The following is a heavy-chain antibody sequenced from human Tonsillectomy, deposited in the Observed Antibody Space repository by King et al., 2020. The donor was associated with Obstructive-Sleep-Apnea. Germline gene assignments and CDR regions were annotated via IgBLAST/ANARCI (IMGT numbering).Heavy chain of an antibody. CDR3: TWASAAAPVLGAMDV. D-gene: IGHD6-13*01. V-gene: IGHV2-70*11. J-gene: IGHJ6*02. CDR2: IDWDDDK. Sequence: VTLKESGPALVKPTQTLTLTCTFSGFSLSTSGLCVSWIRQPPGKALEWLARIDWDDDKYYSTSMKTRLTISKDTSKNQVVLRMTNMDPEDTATYSCTWASAAAPVLGAMDVWGQGTTVTVSS. CDR1: GFSLSTSGLC.